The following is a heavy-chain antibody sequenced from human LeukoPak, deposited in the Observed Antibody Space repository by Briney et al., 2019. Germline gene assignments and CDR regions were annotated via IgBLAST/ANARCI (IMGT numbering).Heavy chain of an antibody. J-gene: IGHJ4*02. V-gene: IGHV4-39*01. CDR2: IYYSVTT. CDR1: GDSLSTNNYY. Sequence: SETLSLTCTVSGDSLSTNNYYWTWIRQPPGKGLEWIGTIYYSVTTYYNPSLKSRVTISVDTSRNQFSLRLSSVTAADTAVYYCARRRGIGLYYFDYWGQGALVTVSS. CDR3: ARRRGIGLYYFDY. D-gene: IGHD6-19*01.